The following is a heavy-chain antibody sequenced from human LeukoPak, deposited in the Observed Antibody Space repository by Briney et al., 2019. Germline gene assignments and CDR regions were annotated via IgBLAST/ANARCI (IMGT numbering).Heavy chain of an antibody. CDR2: INHSGST. J-gene: IGHJ4*02. CDR3: ARPSSSGSYYY. D-gene: IGHD1-26*01. CDR1: GGSFSGYY. V-gene: IGHV4-34*01. Sequence: SETLSLTCAVYGGSFSGYYWSWIRQPPGKGLEWIGEINHSGSTNYNPSLKSRVTISVDTSKNQLSLRLSSVTAADTAVYYCARPSSSGSYYYWGQGTLVTVS.